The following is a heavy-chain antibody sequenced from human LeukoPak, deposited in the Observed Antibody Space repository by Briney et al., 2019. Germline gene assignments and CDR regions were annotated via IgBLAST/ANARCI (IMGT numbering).Heavy chain of an antibody. Sequence: SETLSLTCTVSGYSISSGYYWGWIRQPPGKGLEWIGSIYHSGSTYYNPSLKSRVTISVDTSKNQFSLKLSSVTAADTAVYYCARVSHAYNYYYYYYMDVWGKGTTVTVSS. J-gene: IGHJ6*03. CDR3: ARVSHAYNYYYYYYMDV. CDR1: GYSISSGYY. V-gene: IGHV4-38-2*02. D-gene: IGHD3-16*01. CDR2: IYHSGST.